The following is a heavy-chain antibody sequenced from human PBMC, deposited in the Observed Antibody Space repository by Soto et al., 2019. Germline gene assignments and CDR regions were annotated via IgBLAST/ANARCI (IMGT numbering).Heavy chain of an antibody. CDR3: ARGLNYDFWSGYPIYYYYYYGMDV. D-gene: IGHD3-3*01. J-gene: IGHJ6*02. V-gene: IGHV4-34*01. Sequence: SETLSLTSTVYGGNFIGYYWSWIRQPPGKGLEWIGEINHSGSTNYNPSLKSRVTISVDTSKNQFSLKLSSVTAADTAVYYCARGLNYDFWSGYPIYYYYYYGMDVWGQGTTVTVSS. CDR1: GGNFIGYY. CDR2: INHSGST.